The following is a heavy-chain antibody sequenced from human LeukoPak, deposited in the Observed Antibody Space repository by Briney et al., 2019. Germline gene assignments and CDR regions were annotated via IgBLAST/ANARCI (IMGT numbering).Heavy chain of an antibody. CDR1: GFIFSDYY. Sequence: GGSLRLSCDASGFIFSDYYMSWVRQAPGKGLEWISYISNPSSTRYYADSVKGRFTISRDNAKNSLYLQMNSLRVEDTAVYYCARCTTGRTFGSLREIKRSREIDYWGQGTLVTVSS. V-gene: IGHV3-11*04. CDR2: ISNPSSTR. J-gene: IGHJ4*02. CDR3: ARCTTGRTFGSLREIKRSREIDY. D-gene: IGHD1-1*01.